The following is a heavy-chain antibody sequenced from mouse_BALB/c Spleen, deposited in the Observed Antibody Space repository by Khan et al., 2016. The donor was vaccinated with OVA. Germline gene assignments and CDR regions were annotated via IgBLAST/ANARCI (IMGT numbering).Heavy chain of an antibody. J-gene: IGHJ4*01. CDR1: GYTFTEYT. V-gene: IGHV1-18*01. Sequence: EVQLQQSGPELVKPGASVKISCKTSGYTFTEYTLHWMKQSHGKSLEWIGVINPKNGVTSYNQKFKGKATLTVDKSSSTAYMEFRSLTSEESAVYCWARDAGRYSGQGTSVTVSS. CDR3: ARDAGRY. CDR2: INPKNGVT.